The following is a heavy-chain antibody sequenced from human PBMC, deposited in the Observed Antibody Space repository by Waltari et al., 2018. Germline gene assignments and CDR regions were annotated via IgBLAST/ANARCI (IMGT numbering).Heavy chain of an antibody. D-gene: IGHD4-4*01. V-gene: IGHV1-8*01. CDR1: GYPFTRYD. CDR2: MNPNIGNT. CDR3: ARVLTTLPPDY. J-gene: IGHJ4*02. Sequence: QVQLVQSGAEVKKPGASVEVPGKASGYPFTRYDITWVRQATGQGHEWMGWMNPNIGNTSYAQKFQGRVTMTRNTSISIAYMELSSLRSEDAAVYYCARVLTTLPPDYWGQGTLVTVSS.